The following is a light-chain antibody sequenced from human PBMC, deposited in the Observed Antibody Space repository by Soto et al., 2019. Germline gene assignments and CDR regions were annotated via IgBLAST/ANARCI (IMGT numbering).Light chain of an antibody. J-gene: IGLJ2*01. Sequence: QSVLTQPASVSGSPGQSITISCTGTRSDIGAYNFVSWYQQHPGEVPKLILYDVNVRPSGVSNRFSGSKSGNTASLTISGLQAEDEADYYCTSWKTSTTMIFGGGTKVTV. CDR2: DVN. CDR1: RSDIGAYNF. CDR3: TSWKTSTTMI. V-gene: IGLV2-14*03.